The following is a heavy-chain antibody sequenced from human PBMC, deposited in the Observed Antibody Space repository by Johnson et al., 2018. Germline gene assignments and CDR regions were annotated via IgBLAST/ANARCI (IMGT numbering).Heavy chain of an antibody. J-gene: IGHJ1*01. Sequence: QVQLVQSGGGVVQPGRSLRLSCAASGFTFSSYGMHWVRQAPGTGLEWVAVIWYDGSNKYYADSVKGRFTISRDNSKNTLTLQMNRLRAEDTAVYYCARADYGDYSGYFQHWGLGTLVTVYS. V-gene: IGHV3-33*01. CDR3: ARADYGDYSGYFQH. CDR1: GFTFSSYG. CDR2: IWYDGSNK. D-gene: IGHD4-17*01.